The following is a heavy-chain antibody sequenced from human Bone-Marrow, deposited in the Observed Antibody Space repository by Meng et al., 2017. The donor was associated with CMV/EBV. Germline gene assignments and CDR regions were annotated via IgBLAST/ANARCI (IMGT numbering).Heavy chain of an antibody. J-gene: IGHJ4*02. Sequence: GGSLRLSCAASGFTFSSYAMTWVRQAPGKGLEWVSTIGGSGGSTYHADSVKGRFTISRDNPKNTLYLQMNSPRAEDTAVYYCAKDQTYCGGDCYSVQGYWGQGTLVTVSS. CDR2: IGGSGGST. V-gene: IGHV3-23*01. D-gene: IGHD2-21*01. CDR3: AKDQTYCGGDCYSVQGY. CDR1: GFTFSSYA.